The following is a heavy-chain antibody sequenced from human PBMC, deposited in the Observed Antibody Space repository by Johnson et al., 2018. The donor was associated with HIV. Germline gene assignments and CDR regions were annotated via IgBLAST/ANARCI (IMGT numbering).Heavy chain of an antibody. Sequence: EVQVVESGGGLVQPGGSQRLSCVVFGFTFRSSWMSWVRQAPGKGLEWVGRIRSKANSYATAYAASVKGRFTISSADSKNTAYLQMNSLKTEYTAVYYCTPSYYDYVWGSYRYTEDDAFDIWGQGTMVTVSS. CDR1: GFTFRSSW. J-gene: IGHJ3*02. CDR3: TPSYYDYVWGSYRYTEDDAFDI. D-gene: IGHD3-16*02. V-gene: IGHV3-73*01. CDR2: IRSKANSYAT.